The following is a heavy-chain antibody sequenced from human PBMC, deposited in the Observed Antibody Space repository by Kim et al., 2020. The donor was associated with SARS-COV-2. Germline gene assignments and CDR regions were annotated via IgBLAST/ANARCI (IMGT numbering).Heavy chain of an antibody. D-gene: IGHD3-3*01. Sequence: TYYADSVKGRFTISRDNSKNTLYLQMNSLRAEDTAVYYCAKTFSDFYGMDVWGQGTTVTVSS. CDR3: AKTFSDFYGMDV. CDR2: T. J-gene: IGHJ6*02. V-gene: IGHV3-23*01.